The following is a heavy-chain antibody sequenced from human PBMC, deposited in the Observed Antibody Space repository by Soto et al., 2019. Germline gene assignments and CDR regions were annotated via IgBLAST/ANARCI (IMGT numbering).Heavy chain of an antibody. CDR2: ISYDGSNK. CDR1: GFTFSSYG. J-gene: IGHJ4*02. Sequence: LSCAASGFTFSSYGMHWVRQAPGKGLEWVAVISYDGSNKYYADSVKGRFTISRDNSKNTLYLQMNSLRAEDTAVYYCAKGSSSWENVDYWGQGTLVTVSS. V-gene: IGHV3-30*18. CDR3: AKGSSSWENVDY. D-gene: IGHD6-13*01.